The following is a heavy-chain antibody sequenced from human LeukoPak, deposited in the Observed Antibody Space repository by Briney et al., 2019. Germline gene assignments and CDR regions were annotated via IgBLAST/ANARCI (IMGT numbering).Heavy chain of an antibody. CDR3: SKTGSLPYYFDY. D-gene: IGHD6-13*01. V-gene: IGHV3-23*01. Sequence: GGSLRLSCAASGFTFSSYAMSWVRQAPGKGLEWVSAISGSGGSTYYADSVKGRFTISRDNSKNTLYLQMNSLRAEDTAVYYCSKTGSLPYYFDYWGQGTLVTVSS. CDR1: GFTFSSYA. J-gene: IGHJ4*02. CDR2: ISGSGGST.